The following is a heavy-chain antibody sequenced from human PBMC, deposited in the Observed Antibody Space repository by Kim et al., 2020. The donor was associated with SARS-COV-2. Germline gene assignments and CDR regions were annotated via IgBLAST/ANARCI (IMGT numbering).Heavy chain of an antibody. D-gene: IGHD3-10*01. V-gene: IGHV4-34*01. CDR1: GGSFSGYY. Sequence: SETLSLTCAVYGGSFSGYYWSWIRQPPGKGLEWIGEINHSGSTNYNPSLKSRVTISVDTSKNQFSLKLSSVTAADTAVYYCARRRPGRFDYWGQGTLVTV. CDR3: ARRRPGRFDY. J-gene: IGHJ4*02. CDR2: INHSGST.